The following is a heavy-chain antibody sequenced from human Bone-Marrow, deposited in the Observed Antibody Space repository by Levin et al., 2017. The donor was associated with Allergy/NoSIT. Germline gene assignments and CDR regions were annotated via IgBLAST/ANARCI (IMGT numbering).Heavy chain of an antibody. CDR2: ITSGSGGGL. D-gene: IGHD1-26*01. CDR1: GFTFSSNA. J-gene: IGHJ4*02. V-gene: IGHV3-23*01. CDR3: ARGTYGSFDY. Sequence: GGSLRLSCAASGFTFSSNAMSWFRQAPGKGLEWVSHITSGSGGGLYYAHSVKGRFTISRDNSKSTLYLQMHSLRADDTALYYCARGTYGSFDYWGQGTLVTVSS.